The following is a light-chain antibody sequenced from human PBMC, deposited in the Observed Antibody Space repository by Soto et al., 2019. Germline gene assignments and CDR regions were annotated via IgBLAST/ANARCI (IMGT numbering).Light chain of an antibody. CDR1: QRVSSSN. CDR2: GAS. J-gene: IGKJ2*01. Sequence: EIVLTQSPGTLSLSPGERATLSCRASQRVSSSNLAWYQQKAGQAPRLLIYGASARPTGIPDRFSGGGSGTDFTITISRLEPEDFTVYYCQQYGSSPRTFGQGTKLEIK. V-gene: IGKV3-20*01. CDR3: QQYGSSPRT.